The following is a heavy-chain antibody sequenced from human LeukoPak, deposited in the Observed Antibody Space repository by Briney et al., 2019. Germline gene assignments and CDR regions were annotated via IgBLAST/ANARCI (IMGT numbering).Heavy chain of an antibody. D-gene: IGHD5-24*01. V-gene: IGHV1-46*01. J-gene: IGHJ4*02. CDR2: INPSGGST. CDR3: ARDLGGYNPGDY. Sequence: ASVKVSCKASGYTFTSYYMHWVRQAPGQGLEWMGIINPSGGSTSYAQKFQGRVTMTRYMSTSTVYMELSSLRSEDTAVYYCARDLGGYNPGDYWGQGTLVTVSS. CDR1: GYTFTSYY.